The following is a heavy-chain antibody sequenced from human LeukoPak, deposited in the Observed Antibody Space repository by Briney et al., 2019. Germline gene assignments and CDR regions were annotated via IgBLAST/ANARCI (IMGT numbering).Heavy chain of an antibody. CDR3: ARGQVPAARGYNWFDP. CDR1: DWSFNDYY. CDR2: INARGDT. Sequence: PSETLSLTCAVYDWSFNDYYWNWVRQPPGKGLEWIGEINARGDTNYNPSLKSRVTISVDSSKNQFSLTLTSMIAADTAIYYCARGQVPAARGYNWFDPWGQGTLVTVSS. J-gene: IGHJ5*02. D-gene: IGHD2-2*01. V-gene: IGHV4-34*01.